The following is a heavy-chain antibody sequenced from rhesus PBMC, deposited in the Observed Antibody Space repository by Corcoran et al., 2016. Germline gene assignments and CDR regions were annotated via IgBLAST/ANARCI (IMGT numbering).Heavy chain of an antibody. D-gene: IGHD6-31*01. CDR3: ARSFISAGALDS. Sequence: QVQLQESGPGVMKPSETLSLTCAVSGGSISDSYWWTWIRQPPGKGLEWIGYIHGASTSTNYNPSLKSRVTISKDTSKSEFSLKLSSVTAADTAVYYCARSFISAGALDSWGQGVLVTVSS. J-gene: IGHJ4*01. CDR1: GGSISDSYW. CDR2: IHGASTST. V-gene: IGHV4S10*01.